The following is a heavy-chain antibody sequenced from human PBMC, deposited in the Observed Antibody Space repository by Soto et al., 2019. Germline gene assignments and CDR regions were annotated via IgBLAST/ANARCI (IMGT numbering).Heavy chain of an antibody. Sequence: GASVKVSCKASGGTFSSYAISWVRQAPGQGLEWMGGIIPIFGTANYAQKFQGRVTITADESTSTAYMELSSLRSEDTAVYYCARGPYSSSWYAYLDYWGQGTLVTVSS. V-gene: IGHV1-69*13. D-gene: IGHD6-13*01. CDR3: ARGPYSSSWYAYLDY. CDR1: GGTFSSYA. CDR2: IIPIFGTA. J-gene: IGHJ4*02.